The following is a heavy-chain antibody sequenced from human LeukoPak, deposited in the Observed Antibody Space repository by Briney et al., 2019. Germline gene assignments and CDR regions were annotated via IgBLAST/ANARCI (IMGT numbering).Heavy chain of an antibody. D-gene: IGHD3-10*01. V-gene: IGHV3-9*01. CDR1: GFTFDDYA. Sequence: GRSLRLSCAAFGFTFDDYAMHWVRQAPGKGLEWVSGISWNSGSIGYADSVKGRFTISRDNAKNSLYLQMNSLRAEDTALYYCAKGRLGSYLYYFDYWGQGTLVTVSS. CDR2: ISWNSGSI. CDR3: AKGRLGSYLYYFDY. J-gene: IGHJ4*02.